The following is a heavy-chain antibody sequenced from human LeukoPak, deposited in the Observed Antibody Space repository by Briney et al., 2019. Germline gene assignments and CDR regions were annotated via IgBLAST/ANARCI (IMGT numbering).Heavy chain of an antibody. CDR2: INHSGST. CDR1: GGSFSGYY. V-gene: IGHV4-34*01. D-gene: IGHD6-6*01. J-gene: IGHJ6*03. Sequence: SETLSLTCAVYGGSFSGYYWSWIRQPPGKGLEWIGEINHSGSTNYNPSLKSRVTISVDTSKNQFSLQLNSVTPEDTAVYYCAREWGAARPSFYYYYCMDVWGKGTTVTVSS. CDR3: AREWGAARPSFYYYYCMDV.